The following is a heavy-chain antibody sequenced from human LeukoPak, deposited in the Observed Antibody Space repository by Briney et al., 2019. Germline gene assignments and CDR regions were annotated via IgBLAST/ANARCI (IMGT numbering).Heavy chain of an antibody. V-gene: IGHV1-8*01. CDR1: GYTFRNYD. Sequence: GASVKVSCKASGYTFRNYDLNWLGQASGQGREWMGWMNPNSRNAAYALKFRGRVTMTRTTTIRSAHMNRRSAGSEATAVYYCARGGSGIVTYSYDYWGQGTLVTVSS. CDR3: ARGGSGIVTYSYDY. J-gene: IGHJ4*02. D-gene: IGHD3-22*01. CDR2: MNPNSRNA.